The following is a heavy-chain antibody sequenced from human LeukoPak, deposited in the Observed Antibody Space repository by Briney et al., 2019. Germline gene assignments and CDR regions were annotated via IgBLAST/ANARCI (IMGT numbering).Heavy chain of an antibody. CDR2: INHSGST. D-gene: IGHD5-12*01. V-gene: IGHV4-34*01. Sequence: SETLSLTCAVYGGSFSGYYWSWIRQPPGKGLEWIGEINHSGSTNCNPSLKSRVTISVDTSKNQFSLKLSSVTAADTAVYYCASGVANYYYYYGMDVWGQGTTVTVSS. CDR3: ASGVANYYYYYGMDV. CDR1: GGSFSGYY. J-gene: IGHJ6*02.